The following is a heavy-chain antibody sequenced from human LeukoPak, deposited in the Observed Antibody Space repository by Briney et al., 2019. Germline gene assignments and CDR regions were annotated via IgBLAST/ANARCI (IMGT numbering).Heavy chain of an antibody. Sequence: PSETLSLTCTVSGYSISSGYYWGWIRQPPGKGLEWIGYIYYSGSTNYNPSLKSRVTISVDTSKNQFSLKLSSVTAADTAVYYCARGYMITFGGVIPRGHWFDPWGQGTLVTVSS. CDR2: IYYSGST. CDR3: ARGYMITFGGVIPRGHWFDP. D-gene: IGHD3-16*02. J-gene: IGHJ5*02. CDR1: GYSISSGYY. V-gene: IGHV4-61*01.